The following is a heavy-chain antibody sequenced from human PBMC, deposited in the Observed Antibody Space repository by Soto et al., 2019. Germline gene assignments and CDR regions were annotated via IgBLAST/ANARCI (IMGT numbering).Heavy chain of an antibody. J-gene: IGHJ4*02. CDR3: ARGGDTMVRGVDYPSFDY. CDR2: IYYSGST. Sequence: QVQLQESGPGLVKPSQTLSLTCTVSGGSISSGGYYWSWIRQHPGKGLEWIGYIYYSGSTYYNPSLKSRVTISEDTSKNQFSLKLSSVTAADTAVYYCARGGDTMVRGVDYPSFDYWGQGTLVTVSS. V-gene: IGHV4-31*03. D-gene: IGHD3-10*01. CDR1: GGSISSGGYY.